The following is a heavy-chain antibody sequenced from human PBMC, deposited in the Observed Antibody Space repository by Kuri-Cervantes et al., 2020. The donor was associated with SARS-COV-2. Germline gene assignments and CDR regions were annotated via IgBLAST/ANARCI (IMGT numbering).Heavy chain of an antibody. D-gene: IGHD3-22*01. Sequence: SVKVSCKASGYTFTGYYMHWVRQAPGQGLEWMGGIIPIFGTANYAQKFQGRVTITTDESTSTAYMELSSLRSEDTAVYYCASLLGWYDSSGYYHYYYMDVWGKGTTVTVSS. J-gene: IGHJ6*03. CDR1: GYTFTGYY. CDR3: ASLLGWYDSSGYYHYYYMDV. V-gene: IGHV1-69*05. CDR2: IIPIFGTA.